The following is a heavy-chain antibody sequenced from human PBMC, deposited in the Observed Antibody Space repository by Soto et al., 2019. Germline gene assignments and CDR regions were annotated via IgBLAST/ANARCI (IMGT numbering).Heavy chain of an antibody. Sequence: ASVKVSCKAFGGTFSSYTISWVRQAPGQGLEWMGRIIPILGIANYAQKFQGRVTITADKSTSTAYMELSSLRSEDTAVYYCARGQDRYCSGGSCPYYYYYMDVWGKGTTVTVSS. J-gene: IGHJ6*03. V-gene: IGHV1-69*02. CDR3: ARGQDRYCSGGSCPYYYYYMDV. CDR2: IIPILGIA. CDR1: GGTFSSYT. D-gene: IGHD2-15*01.